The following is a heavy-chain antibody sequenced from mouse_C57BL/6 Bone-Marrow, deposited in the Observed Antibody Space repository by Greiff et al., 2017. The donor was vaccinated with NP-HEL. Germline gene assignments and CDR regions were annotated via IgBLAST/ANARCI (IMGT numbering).Heavy chain of an antibody. V-gene: IGHV1-19*01. CDR2: INPYNGGT. CDR1: GYTFTDYY. J-gene: IGHJ4*01. Sequence: VQLKQSGPVLVKPGASVKMSCKASGYTFTDYYMNWVKQSHGKSLEWIGVINPYNGGTSYNQKFKGKATLTVDKSSSTAYMELNSLTSEDSAVYYCAREGITTVVAPYYAMDYWGQGTSVTVSS. CDR3: AREGITTVVAPYYAMDY. D-gene: IGHD1-1*01.